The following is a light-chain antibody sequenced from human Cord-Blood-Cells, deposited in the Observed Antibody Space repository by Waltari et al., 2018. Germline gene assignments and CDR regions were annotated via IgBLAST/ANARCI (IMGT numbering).Light chain of an antibody. V-gene: IGKV1-5*01. Sequence: EIKMTQSPSTLSASVGDRVTITCRASQSISSWLAWYQKKPGKAPKLLIYDASSLESGVPSRFSGSGSGTEFTLTISSLQPDDFATYYCQQYNSYWTFGQGTKVEIK. CDR1: QSISSW. CDR3: QQYNSYWT. J-gene: IGKJ1*01. CDR2: DAS.